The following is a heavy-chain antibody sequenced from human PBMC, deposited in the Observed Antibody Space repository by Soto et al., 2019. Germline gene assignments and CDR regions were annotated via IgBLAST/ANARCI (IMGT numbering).Heavy chain of an antibody. J-gene: IGHJ5*02. CDR2: IYYSGST. CDR1: GGSISSGGYY. D-gene: IGHD6-6*01. CDR3: ARVSSSPNQRVFDP. Sequence: SETLSLTCTVSGGSISSGGYYWSWIRQHPGKGLEWIGYIYYSGSTYYNPSLKSRVTISVDTSKNQFSLKLSSVTAADTAVYYCARVSSSPNQRVFDPWGQGTLVTVSS. V-gene: IGHV4-31*03.